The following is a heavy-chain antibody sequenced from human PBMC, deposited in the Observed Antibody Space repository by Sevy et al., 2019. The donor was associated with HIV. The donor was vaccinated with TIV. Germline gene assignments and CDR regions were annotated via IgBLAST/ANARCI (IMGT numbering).Heavy chain of an antibody. Sequence: ASVKVSCKVSGYTLTQFSMHWVRQAPGKGLEWMTTFDPEDGDPEDGKTIYAQKYLGRVTMTEDTCTDTAYMELTSLRSDDTAVYYCATTKEYYDSSGYPFDYWGQGTRVTVSS. J-gene: IGHJ4*02. CDR3: ATTKEYYDSSGYPFDY. V-gene: IGHV1-24*01. CDR1: GYTLTQFS. D-gene: IGHD3-22*01. CDR2: FDPEDGDPEDGKT.